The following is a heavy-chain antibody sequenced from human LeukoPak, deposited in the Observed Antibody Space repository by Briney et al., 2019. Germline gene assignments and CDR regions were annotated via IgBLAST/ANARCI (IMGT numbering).Heavy chain of an antibody. CDR3: ARGGVYSSSSGLNAFDI. CDR1: GGSISSYY. J-gene: IGHJ3*02. D-gene: IGHD6-6*01. Sequence: PSETLSLTCTVSGGSISSYYWSWIRQPPGKGLERIGYIYYSGSTNYNPSLKSRVTMSVDTSKNQFSLKLSSVTAADTAVYYCARGGVYSSSSGLNAFDIWGQGTMVTVSS. CDR2: IYYSGST. V-gene: IGHV4-59*12.